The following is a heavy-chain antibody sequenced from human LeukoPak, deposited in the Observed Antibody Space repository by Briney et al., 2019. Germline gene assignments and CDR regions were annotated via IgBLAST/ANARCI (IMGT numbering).Heavy chain of an antibody. J-gene: IGHJ4*02. V-gene: IGHV3-74*01. CDR1: GFTFGSYW. CDR2: INSDGSST. D-gene: IGHD6-19*01. CDR3: ARGRGTSSGWDHYFDY. Sequence: GGSLRLSCAASGFTFGSYWMHWVRQAPGKGLVWVSRINSDGSSTSYADSVKGRFTISRDNAKNTLYLQMNSLRAEDTAVYYCARGRGTSSGWDHYFDYWGQGTLVTVSS.